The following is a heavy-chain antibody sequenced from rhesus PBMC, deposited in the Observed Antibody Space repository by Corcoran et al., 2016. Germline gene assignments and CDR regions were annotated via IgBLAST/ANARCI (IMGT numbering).Heavy chain of an antibody. V-gene: IGHV3-16*02. J-gene: IGHJ6*01. CDR1: GFTFSHSW. CDR3: TRLFPPGSGCYGGLDS. CDR2: MKNTAVCGTA. Sequence: EVQLVESGGGLVQPGGTLRLSCEASGFTFSHSWMRWVRQAPGQGRDRVGGMKNTAVCGTAACAVSVYGRFTISRDDSKYPLYLQMNSLQTDDTAVYYCTRLFPPGSGCYGGLDSWCPGVVVTVSS. D-gene: IGHD2-21*01.